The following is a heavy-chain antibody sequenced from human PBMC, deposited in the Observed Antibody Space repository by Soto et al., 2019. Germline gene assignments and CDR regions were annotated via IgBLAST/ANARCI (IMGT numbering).Heavy chain of an antibody. D-gene: IGHD4-17*01. Sequence: QVQLVESGGGVVQPGRSLRLSCAASGFTFSSYGMHWVRQAPGKGLEWVAVISYDGSNKYYADSVKGRFTISRDNSKNTLYLQMNSLRAEDTAVYYCAKEGPFLSDYGLGYWGQGTLVTVSS. V-gene: IGHV3-30*18. CDR2: ISYDGSNK. CDR1: GFTFSSYG. CDR3: AKEGPFLSDYGLGY. J-gene: IGHJ4*02.